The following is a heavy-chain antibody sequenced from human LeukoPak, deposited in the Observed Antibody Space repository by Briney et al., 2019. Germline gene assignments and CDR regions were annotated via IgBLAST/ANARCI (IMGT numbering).Heavy chain of an antibody. J-gene: IGHJ4*02. CDR2: ISAYNDNT. V-gene: IGHV1-18*01. D-gene: IGHD6-13*01. Sequence: ASVKVSCKASGYTFTSYGISWVRQAPGQGLEWMGWISAYNDNTNYAQKLQGRVTMTTETSTNKAYMELRSLRSDDTAVYYCARDRRSSWYYFDYWGQGTLVTVSS. CDR3: ARDRRSSWYYFDY. CDR1: GYTFTSYG.